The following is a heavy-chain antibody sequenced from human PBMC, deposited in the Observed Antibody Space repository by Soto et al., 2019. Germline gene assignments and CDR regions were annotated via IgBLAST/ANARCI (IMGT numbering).Heavy chain of an antibody. CDR3: ARDQISGWYDN. D-gene: IGHD6-19*01. Sequence: EVQLLESGGGLVKPGGSLRLSCAASGFAFGRYALSWVRQAPGKGLEWVSAMGGSVDSKSYADSVKGRFTISRDDPKNMLFLEMNSLRPEDTAIYFCARDQISGWYDNWGQGTLVTVSS. V-gene: IGHV3-23*01. CDR1: GFAFGRYA. J-gene: IGHJ5*02. CDR2: MGGSVDSK.